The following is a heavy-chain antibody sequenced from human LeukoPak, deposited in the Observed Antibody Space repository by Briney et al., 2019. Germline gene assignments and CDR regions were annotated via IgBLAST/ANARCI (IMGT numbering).Heavy chain of an antibody. CDR1: GFTFSRYA. CDR2: ISGGGGST. J-gene: IGHJ4*02. Sequence: GGSLRLSCAASGFTFSRYAMSWVRQAPGKGLEWVSAISGGGGSTYYADSVKGRFTISRDNSKNTLYLQMNSLRAEDTAVYYCAKEYCSSTSCYIVDYWGQGTLVTVSS. V-gene: IGHV3-23*01. D-gene: IGHD2-2*02. CDR3: AKEYCSSTSCYIVDY.